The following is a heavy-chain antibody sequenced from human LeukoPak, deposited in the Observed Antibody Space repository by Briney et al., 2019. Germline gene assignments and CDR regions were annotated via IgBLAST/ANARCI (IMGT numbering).Heavy chain of an antibody. J-gene: IGHJ4*02. V-gene: IGHV1-18*01. Sequence: ASVKVSCKASGYTFRSYAISWVRQAPGQGLEWMGWISAYNGNRNYAQKLQGRVTMTTDTSTSTACMELRSLRSDDTAVYYCARLIPQVVVPGAVDYWGQGTLVTVSS. CDR2: ISAYNGNR. CDR3: ARLIPQVVVPGAVDY. CDR1: GYTFRSYA. D-gene: IGHD2-2*01.